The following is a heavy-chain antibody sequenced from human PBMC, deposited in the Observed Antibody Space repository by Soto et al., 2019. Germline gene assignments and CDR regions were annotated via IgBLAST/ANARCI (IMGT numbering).Heavy chain of an antibody. V-gene: IGHV1-18*01. CDR2: ISAYNGNT. D-gene: IGHD4-17*01. J-gene: IGHJ4*02. Sequence: ASVKVSCKASGYTFTSYGISWVRQAPGQVLGWMGWISAYNGNTNYAQKLQGRVTMTTDTSTSTAYMELRSLRSDDTAVYYCARDSYGDPPSDYWGQGTLVTVSS. CDR1: GYTFTSYG. CDR3: ARDSYGDPPSDY.